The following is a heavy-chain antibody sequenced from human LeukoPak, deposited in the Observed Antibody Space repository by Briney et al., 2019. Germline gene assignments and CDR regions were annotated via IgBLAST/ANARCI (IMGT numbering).Heavy chain of an antibody. V-gene: IGHV1-18*01. CDR1: GYTFTSYG. J-gene: IGHJ6*02. D-gene: IGHD5-12*01. CDR2: ISAYNGNT. CDR3: ARGSGYGGDYYGMDV. Sequence: ASVEVSCKASGYTFTSYGISWVRQAPGQGLEWMGWISAYNGNTNYAQKLQGRVTMTTDTSTSTAYMELRSLRSDDTAVYYCARGSGYGGDYYGMDVWGQGTTVTVSS.